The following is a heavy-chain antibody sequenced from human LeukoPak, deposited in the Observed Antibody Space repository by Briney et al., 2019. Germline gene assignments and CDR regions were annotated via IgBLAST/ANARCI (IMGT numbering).Heavy chain of an antibody. D-gene: IGHD5-18*01. Sequence: ASVKVSCKASGYTFTSYAMNWVRQAPGQGLEWMGWINTNTGNPTYAQGFTGRFVFSLDTSVSTAYLRISSLKAEDTAVYYCARELMDTAMVLFDYWGQGTLVTVSS. CDR1: GYTFTSYA. CDR3: ARELMDTAMVLFDY. V-gene: IGHV7-4-1*02. CDR2: INTNTGNP. J-gene: IGHJ4*02.